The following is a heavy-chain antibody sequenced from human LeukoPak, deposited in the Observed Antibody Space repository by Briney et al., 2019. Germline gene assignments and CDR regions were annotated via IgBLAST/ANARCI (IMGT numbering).Heavy chain of an antibody. CDR3: ARRKTYYYDSSGYPTLDY. CDR1: GYTFTGYY. V-gene: IGHV1-2*02. J-gene: IGHJ4*02. CDR2: INPNSGGT. Sequence: ASVKVSCKASGYTFTGYYMHWVRQAPGQGLEWMGWINPNSGGTNYAQKFQGRVTMTRDTSISTAYMELSRLRSDDTAVYYCARRKTYYYDSSGYPTLDYWGQGTLVTVSS. D-gene: IGHD3-22*01.